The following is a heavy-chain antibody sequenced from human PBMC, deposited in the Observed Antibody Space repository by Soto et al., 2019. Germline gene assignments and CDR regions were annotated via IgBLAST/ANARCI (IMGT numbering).Heavy chain of an antibody. CDR3: ASSNNYNWFDP. CDR1: GGSISSGGYY. J-gene: IGHJ5*02. D-gene: IGHD1-20*01. Sequence: SETLSLTCTVSGGSISSGGYYWSWIRQHPGKGLEWIGYIYHSGSTKCNPSLKSRVTMSVDKSKNQLTLNLSSVTAADTAVYFCASSNNYNWFDPWGQGTLVTVSS. V-gene: IGHV4-31*03. CDR2: IYHSGST.